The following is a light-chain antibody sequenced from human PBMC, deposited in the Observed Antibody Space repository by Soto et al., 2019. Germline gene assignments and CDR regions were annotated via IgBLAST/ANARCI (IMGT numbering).Light chain of an antibody. CDR2: AAS. Sequence: VIRMTQSPSLLSASPGDRVTISCRISQGISSYLAWYQQKPGKAPELLIYAASTLQSGVPSRFSGSGSGTDFTLTISSLQPEDFATYYCQQSYSTPRTFGQGTKVDIK. CDR3: QQSYSTPRT. J-gene: IGKJ1*01. CDR1: QGISSY. V-gene: IGKV1D-8*03.